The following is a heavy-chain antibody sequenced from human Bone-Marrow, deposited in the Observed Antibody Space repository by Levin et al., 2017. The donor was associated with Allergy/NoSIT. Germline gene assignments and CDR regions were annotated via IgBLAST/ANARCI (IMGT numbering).Heavy chain of an antibody. V-gene: IGHV5-51*01. Sequence: LGESLKISCKASGYSFANHWIAWVRQVPGKGLEWMGIIYPTDSHATYSPSFQGQVTMSADKTTSTAYLQWSSLKASDTAMYYCARRGGSGWVFYFDHWGQGTLVAVSS. CDR1: GYSFANHW. CDR3: ARRGGSGWVFYFDH. J-gene: IGHJ4*02. CDR2: IYPTDSHA. D-gene: IGHD6-19*01.